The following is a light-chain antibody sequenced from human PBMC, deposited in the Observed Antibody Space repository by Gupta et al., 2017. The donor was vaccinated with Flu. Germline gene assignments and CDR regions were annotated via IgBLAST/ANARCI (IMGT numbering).Light chain of an antibody. CDR3: QQSYTTPYT. CDR2: DAS. J-gene: IGKJ2*01. CDR1: QTFSDY. Sequence: DIQMTQYPSSLSASVGDRVTITCRSSQTFSDYLNWFQQKPGKAPKLLIYDASKLQSGVPPRFSGSGSGTDFTLTISSLQPEDFATYYCQQSYTTPYTCGQGTKLEIK. V-gene: IGKV1-39*01.